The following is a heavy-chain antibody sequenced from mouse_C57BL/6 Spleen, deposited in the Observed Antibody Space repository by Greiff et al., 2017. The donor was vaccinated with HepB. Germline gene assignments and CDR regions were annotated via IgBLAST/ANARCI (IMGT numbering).Heavy chain of an antibody. J-gene: IGHJ2*01. Sequence: QVQLQQSGAELVKPGASVKISCKASGYAFSSYWMNWVQQRPGKGLEWIGQIYPGDGDTNYKGKFKGKATLTADKSSSTAYMQLSSLTSEDSAVYFCARRDYGYFDYWGQGTTLTVSS. CDR2: IYPGDGDT. V-gene: IGHV1-80*01. CDR1: GYAFSSYW. CDR3: ARRDYGYFDY. D-gene: IGHD1-1*01.